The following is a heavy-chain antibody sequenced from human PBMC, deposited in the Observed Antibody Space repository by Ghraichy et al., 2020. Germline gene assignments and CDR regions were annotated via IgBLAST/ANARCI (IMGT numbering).Heavy chain of an antibody. D-gene: IGHD1-7*01. Sequence: GESLNISCAASGFTFSNYAMSWVRQAPGKGLDWVSVITGSGGNTYYADSVKGRFTISRDNSKNTLYLQMSSLRAEDTAVYYCATKTGTTRFDSWGQGTLVTVSS. CDR3: ATKTGTTRFDS. J-gene: IGHJ4*02. CDR1: GFTFSNYA. V-gene: IGHV3-23*01. CDR2: ITGSGGNT.